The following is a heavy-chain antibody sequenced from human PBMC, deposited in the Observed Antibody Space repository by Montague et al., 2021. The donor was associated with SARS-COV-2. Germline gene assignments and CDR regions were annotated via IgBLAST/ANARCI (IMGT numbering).Heavy chain of an antibody. Sequence: SETLSLTCTASGGSIRSYYWSWIRQSPGKGLEWIGYIYYSGSTNYNPSLKSRVTISVDTSKNQFSLRLSSVTAADTAVFYCARAYMVGDAFDIWGQGTMVTVSS. CDR1: GGSIRSYY. D-gene: IGHD1-26*01. CDR3: ARAYMVGDAFDI. J-gene: IGHJ3*02. V-gene: IGHV4-59*08. CDR2: IYYSGST.